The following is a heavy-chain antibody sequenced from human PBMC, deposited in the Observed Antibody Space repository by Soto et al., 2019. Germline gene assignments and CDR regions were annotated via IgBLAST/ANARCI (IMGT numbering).Heavy chain of an antibody. CDR2: IYYSGST. Sequence: PSETLSLTCTVSGGSISSGGYYWSWIRQHPGKGLEWIGYIYYSGSTYYNPSLKSRVTISVDTSKNQFSLKLSSVTAADTAVYYCARIPYPIFGPAPHNWFDPWGQGTLVTVSS. CDR1: GGSISSGGYY. D-gene: IGHD3-3*01. V-gene: IGHV4-31*03. J-gene: IGHJ5*02. CDR3: ARIPYPIFGPAPHNWFDP.